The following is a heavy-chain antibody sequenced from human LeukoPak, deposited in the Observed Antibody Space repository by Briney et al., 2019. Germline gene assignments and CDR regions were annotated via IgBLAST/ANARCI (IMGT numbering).Heavy chain of an antibody. Sequence: PGGSLRLSCAASGFTFSSYAMSWVRQAPGKGLEWVSAISGSGGSTYYADSVKGRFTISRDNSKNTLYLQMNSLRAEDTAVYYCAKDRADIVAGDYFDYWGQGTLVTVSS. D-gene: IGHD5-12*01. CDR3: AKDRADIVAGDYFDY. J-gene: IGHJ4*02. CDR2: ISGSGGST. CDR1: GFTFSSYA. V-gene: IGHV3-23*01.